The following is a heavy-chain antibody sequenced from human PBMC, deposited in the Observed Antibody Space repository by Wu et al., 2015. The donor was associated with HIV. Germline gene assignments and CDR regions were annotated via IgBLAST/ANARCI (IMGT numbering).Heavy chain of an antibody. CDR2: TNPNSGGT. D-gene: IGHD3-22*01. Sequence: QVQLVQSGAEVKKFGASVKVSCKASGYTFTGYYVHWFRQAPGQGLEWMGWTNPNSGGTNYAQKFQGRVTMTRDTAVSTAYMELNSLRSDDTAVYYCARLQSLSGFYSNTDYWGQGTLVTVSS. J-gene: IGHJ4*02. CDR3: ARLQSLSGFYSNTDY. CDR1: GYTFTGYY. V-gene: IGHV1-2*02.